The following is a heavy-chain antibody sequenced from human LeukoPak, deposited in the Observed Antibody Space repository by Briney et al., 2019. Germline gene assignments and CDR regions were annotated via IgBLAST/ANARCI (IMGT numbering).Heavy chain of an antibody. CDR2: ISSSSSYI. V-gene: IGHV3-21*01. J-gene: IGHJ4*02. Sequence: GGSLRLSCAASGFTFSSYSMNWVRQAPGKGLEWVSSISSSSSYIYYADSVKGRFTISRDNAKNSLYLQMNSLRAGDTAVYYCAGYYYDSSGYYPGSWGQGTLVTVSS. D-gene: IGHD3-22*01. CDR1: GFTFSSYS. CDR3: AGYYYDSSGYYPGS.